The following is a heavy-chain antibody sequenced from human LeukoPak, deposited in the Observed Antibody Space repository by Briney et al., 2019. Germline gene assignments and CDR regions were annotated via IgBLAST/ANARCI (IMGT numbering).Heavy chain of an antibody. D-gene: IGHD2-2*01. CDR2: IYYSGST. CDR1: GGSISSSGYY. J-gene: IGHJ4*02. Sequence: PSETLSLTCTVSGGSISSSGYYWGWIRQPPGQELEWIGSIYYSGSTYYNPSLKSRVTISVDTSKNQFPLKLSPVTAADTAAYYCARRQGYCSSTSCPGNYWGQGTLVTVSS. CDR3: ARRQGYCSSTSCPGNY. V-gene: IGHV4-39*01.